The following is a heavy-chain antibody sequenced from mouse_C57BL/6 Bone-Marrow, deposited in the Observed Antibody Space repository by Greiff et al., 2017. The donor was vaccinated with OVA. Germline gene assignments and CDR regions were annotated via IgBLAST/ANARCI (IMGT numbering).Heavy chain of an antibody. CDR2: INIGNGYT. V-gene: IGHV1-58*01. CDR3: ACDGYYAWFAY. Sequence: VQLQQSGAELVRPGSSVKMSCKTSGYTFTSYGINWVKQRPGQGLEWIGYINIGNGYTEYNEKFKGKATMTSDTSSSIAYMQLSSLTSEDSAIYFGACDGYYAWFAYWGQGTLVTVTA. J-gene: IGHJ3*01. D-gene: IGHD2-3*01. CDR1: GYTFTSYG.